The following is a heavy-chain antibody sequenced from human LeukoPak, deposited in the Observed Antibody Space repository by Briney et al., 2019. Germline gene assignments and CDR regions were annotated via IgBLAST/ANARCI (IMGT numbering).Heavy chain of an antibody. CDR2: IYTSGST. CDR3: ARAQGNGLIDF. V-gene: IGHV4-4*07. CDR1: GVSISSYY. Sequence: SETLSLTCTVSGVSISSYYWSWIRQPAGKGLEWIGRIYTSGSTNYNPSLKSRVTISLDTSRNQFSLRLSSVTAADTADYYCARAQGNGLIDFWGQGTRVTVSS. D-gene: IGHD3/OR15-3a*01. J-gene: IGHJ4*02.